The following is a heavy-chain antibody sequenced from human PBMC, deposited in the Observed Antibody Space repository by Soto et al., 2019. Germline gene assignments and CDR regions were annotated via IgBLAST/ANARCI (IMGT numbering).Heavy chain of an antibody. CDR2: IYPGDSDT. V-gene: IGHV5-51*01. D-gene: IGHD6-6*01. J-gene: IGHJ6*02. Sequence: GESLKISCKGSGYSFTSYWIGWVRQMPGKGLEWMGIIYPGDSDTRYSPSFQGQVTISADKSISTAYLQWSSLKASDTAMYYCARGGRKYSSSSDYYYGMDVWGQGTTVTVSS. CDR1: GYSFTSYW. CDR3: ARGGRKYSSSSDYYYGMDV.